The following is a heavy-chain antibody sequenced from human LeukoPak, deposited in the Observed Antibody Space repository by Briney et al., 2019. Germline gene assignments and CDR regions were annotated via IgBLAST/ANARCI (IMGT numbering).Heavy chain of an antibody. CDR2: IYPGDSDT. J-gene: IGHJ4*02. CDR1: GYSFTDYW. V-gene: IGHV5-51*01. Sequence: GESLKISCKGSGYSFTDYWIGWVRQMPGKGLEWMGIIYPGDSDTRYSPSFQGQVTISADKSISTAYLQWSSLKASDTAMYYCARHGQYSSSNADYWGQGTLVTVSS. CDR3: ARHGQYSSSNADY. D-gene: IGHD6-13*01.